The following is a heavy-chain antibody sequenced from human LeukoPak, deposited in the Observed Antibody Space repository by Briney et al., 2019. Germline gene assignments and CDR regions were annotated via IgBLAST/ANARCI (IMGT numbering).Heavy chain of an antibody. D-gene: IGHD3-10*01. V-gene: IGHV4-39*01. Sequence: SETLSLTCTVSGGSIDDDTYYWGWIRQPPGKGLEWIGAIFHSGSTYYNPSLESRVSISADTSEKKFSLRLHSVTAADTAVYFCARHRRPLVQGVIYYYYYMDVWGKGTTVTVSS. CDR2: IFHSGST. CDR3: ARHRRPLVQGVIYYYYYMDV. J-gene: IGHJ6*03. CDR1: GGSIDDDTYY.